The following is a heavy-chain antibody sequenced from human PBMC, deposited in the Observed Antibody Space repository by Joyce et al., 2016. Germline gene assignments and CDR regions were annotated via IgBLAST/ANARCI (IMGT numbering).Heavy chain of an antibody. D-gene: IGHD1-26*01. Sequence: QVQLVQSGAEVKKPGASVKVSCRSSGHTLTDLSIHWVRQAPGKGLEWMGGDETEDGEIKYAQKFQGRITMAEDSSTDTAYMELTSLTSEDTAMYYCATLERGTYSYDYLDLWGRGTLVTVSS. V-gene: IGHV1-24*01. CDR1: GHTLTDLS. CDR3: ATLERGTYSYDYLDL. CDR2: DETEDGEI. J-gene: IGHJ2*01.